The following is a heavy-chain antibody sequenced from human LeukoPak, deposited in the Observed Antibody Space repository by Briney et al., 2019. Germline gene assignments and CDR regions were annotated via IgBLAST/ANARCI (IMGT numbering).Heavy chain of an antibody. J-gene: IGHJ3*02. D-gene: IGHD3-9*01. CDR2: MNPNSGNT. V-gene: IGHV1-8*01. CDR3: ARGITYYDILTGYFHGGAFDI. Sequence: ASVKVSCKAFGYTFTSYDINWVRQATGQGLEWMGWMNPNSGNTGYAQKFQGRVTMTRNTSISTAYMELSSLRSEDTAVYYCARGITYYDILTGYFHGGAFDIWGQGTMVTVSS. CDR1: GYTFTSYD.